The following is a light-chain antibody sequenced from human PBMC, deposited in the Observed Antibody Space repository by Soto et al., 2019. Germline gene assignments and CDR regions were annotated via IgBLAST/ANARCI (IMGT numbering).Light chain of an antibody. V-gene: IGKV1-17*02. J-gene: IGKJ4*01. CDR1: QTIRRD. Sequence: DLQMTQSPSSLSASVGDRVTITCRTSQTIRRDLGWYQQKPGTAPKRLVYEASNIQSGVPSRFSGSGSGTEFTLTISNLQPEDFETYFCLQYNSYPPSFGEGTKVEIK. CDR3: LQYNSYPPS. CDR2: EAS.